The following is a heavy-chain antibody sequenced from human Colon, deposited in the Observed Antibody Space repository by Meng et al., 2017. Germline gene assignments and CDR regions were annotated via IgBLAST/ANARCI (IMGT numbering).Heavy chain of an antibody. CDR1: GDSMSRDSR. V-gene: IGHV4-4*02. CDR2: VYHRGDT. D-gene: IGHD1-7*01. J-gene: IGHJ4*02. CDR3: GRDQGRELINH. Sequence: VPRQGSGPGLVKRSGTLSLTCTVSGDSMSRDSRWSWGRQPPGKVLEWIGEVYHRGDTNYNPSLKSRVDISVDKSKNQFYLSLFSVTAADTAVYYCGRDQGRELINHWGQGTLVTVSS.